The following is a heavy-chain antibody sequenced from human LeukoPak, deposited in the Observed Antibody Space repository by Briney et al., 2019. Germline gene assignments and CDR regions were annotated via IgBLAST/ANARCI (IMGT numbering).Heavy chain of an antibody. D-gene: IGHD5-12*01. J-gene: IGHJ4*02. V-gene: IGHV3-9*01. CDR3: AINGGGDSGYGNFDY. Sequence: GRSLRLSCAVSGFTFDDYAMHWVRQVPGRGLEWVSGISWNSDNIGYADSVKGRFTTSRDNAKNSLYLQMISLRAEDTALYYCAINGGGDSGYGNFDYWGQGTLVTVSS. CDR1: GFTFDDYA. CDR2: ISWNSDNI.